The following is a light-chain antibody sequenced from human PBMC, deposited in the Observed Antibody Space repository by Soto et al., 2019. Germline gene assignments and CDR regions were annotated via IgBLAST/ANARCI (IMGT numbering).Light chain of an antibody. J-gene: IGLJ1*01. V-gene: IGLV2-11*01. CDR1: SSDVGGYNN. CDR3: CSYAGSDTDV. CDR2: DVS. Sequence: QSALTQPRSVSGSPGQSVTISCTGTSSDVGGYNNVSWYQQHPRKAPKLIIYDVSKRPSGVPDHFSGSKSGNTASLTISGLRAEDEADYHSCSYAGSDTDVFGTGTKLTVL.